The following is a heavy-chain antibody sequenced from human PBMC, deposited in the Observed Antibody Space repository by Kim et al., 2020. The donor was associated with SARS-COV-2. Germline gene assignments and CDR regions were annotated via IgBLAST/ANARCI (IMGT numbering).Heavy chain of an antibody. CDR1: GFTFSSYA. J-gene: IGHJ6*02. D-gene: IGHD6-6*01. Sequence: GGSLRLSCAASGFTFSSYAMSWVRQAPGKGLEWVSAISGSGGSTYYADSVKGRFTISRDNSKNTLYLQMNSLRAEDTAVYYCAKGDAGVIAARRDYGMDVWGQGTTVTVSS. CDR2: ISGSGGST. CDR3: AKGDAGVIAARRDYGMDV. V-gene: IGHV3-23*01.